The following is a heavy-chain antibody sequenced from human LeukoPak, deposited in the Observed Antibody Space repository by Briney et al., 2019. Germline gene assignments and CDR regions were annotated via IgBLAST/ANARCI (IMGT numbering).Heavy chain of an antibody. CDR1: GFTFSSYY. V-gene: IGHV3-21*01. CDR2: ISGNTNHL. J-gene: IGHJ3*02. D-gene: IGHD1-26*01. Sequence: GGSLRLSCAASGFTFSSYYMNWVRQAPGKGLEWVSSISGNTNHLYYADSVKGRFTISRDNAKNSLYLQMNSLRAEDTAVYYCARALPSPLYSGSYADAFDIWGQGTMVTVSS. CDR3: ARALPSPLYSGSYADAFDI.